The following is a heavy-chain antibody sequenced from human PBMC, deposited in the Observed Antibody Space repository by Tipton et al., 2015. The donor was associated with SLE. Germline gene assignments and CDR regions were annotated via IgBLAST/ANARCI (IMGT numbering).Heavy chain of an antibody. V-gene: IGHV4-59*12. J-gene: IGHJ6*03. CDR1: GGSMTSFY. CDR2: VYSSGAS. D-gene: IGHD2-2*01. Sequence: TLSLTCTVSGGSMTSFYWSWIQQAPGKGLEWIGYVYSSGASNFNPSLKSRLSISVDTSKNQFSLRLRSVTAADTAVYYCARVPAVYYYYMDVWGKGTTVTVSS. CDR3: ARVPAVYYYYMDV.